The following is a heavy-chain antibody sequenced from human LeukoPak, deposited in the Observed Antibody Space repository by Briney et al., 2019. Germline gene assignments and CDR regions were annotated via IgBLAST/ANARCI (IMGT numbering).Heavy chain of an antibody. Sequence: PGGSLRLSCAASGFTFSSYEMNWVRQAPGKGLEWVPYISSSGSTIYYADSVKGRFTISRDNAKNSLYLQMNSLRAEDTAVYYCARGTYCSGGSCYRYYYYGMDVWGQGTTVTVSS. CDR2: ISSSGSTI. CDR1: GFTFSSYE. CDR3: ARGTYCSGGSCYRYYYYGMDV. J-gene: IGHJ6*02. D-gene: IGHD2-15*01. V-gene: IGHV3-48*03.